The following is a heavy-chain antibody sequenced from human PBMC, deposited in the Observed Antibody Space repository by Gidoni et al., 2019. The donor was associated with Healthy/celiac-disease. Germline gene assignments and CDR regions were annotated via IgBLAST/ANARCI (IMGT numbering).Heavy chain of an antibody. D-gene: IGHD6-6*01. Sequence: QVQLQESGPGLVKPSETLSLTCTVSGGSISSYYWSWIRQPPGKGLEWIGYIYYSGSTNYNPSLKSRVTISVDTSKNQFSLKLSSVTAADTAVYYCARVAWEYSSSLWFDPWGQGTLVTVSS. V-gene: IGHV4-59*01. CDR1: GGSISSYY. J-gene: IGHJ5*02. CDR2: IYYSGST. CDR3: ARVAWEYSSSLWFDP.